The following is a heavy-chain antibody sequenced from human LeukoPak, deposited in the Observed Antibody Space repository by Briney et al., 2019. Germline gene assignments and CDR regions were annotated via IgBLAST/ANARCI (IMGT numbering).Heavy chain of an antibody. V-gene: IGHV3-74*01. CDR3: ARVGCSGGSCYYFDY. CDR2: INSDGSST. D-gene: IGHD2-15*01. CDR1: GFTFSSYW. Sequence: PGGSLILSCAASGFTFSSYWMHWVRQAPGKGLAWVSRINSDGSSTSYADSVKGRFTISRDNAKNTLYLQMNSLRAEDTAVYYCARVGCSGGSCYYFDYWGQGTLVTVSS. J-gene: IGHJ4*02.